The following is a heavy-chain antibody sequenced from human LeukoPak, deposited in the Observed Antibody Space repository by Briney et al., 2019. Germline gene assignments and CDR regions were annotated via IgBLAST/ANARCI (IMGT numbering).Heavy chain of an antibody. V-gene: IGHV3-30-3*01. CDR1: GFTFSSYA. CDR2: ISYDGSNK. CDR3: ASVYRYGWFDY. D-gene: IGHD5-18*01. J-gene: IGHJ5*01. Sequence: PGGSLRLSCAASGFTFSSYAMHWVRQAPGKGLEWVAVISYDGSNKYYADSVKGRFTISRDNSKNTLYLQMNSLRAEDTAVYYCASVYRYGWFDYWGQGTLVTVSS.